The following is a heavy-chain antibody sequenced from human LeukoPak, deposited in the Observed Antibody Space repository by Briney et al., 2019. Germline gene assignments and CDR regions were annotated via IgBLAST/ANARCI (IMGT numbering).Heavy chain of an antibody. D-gene: IGHD3-10*01. J-gene: IGHJ4*02. Sequence: GGSLRLSCAASGFTFSSYAMHWVRQAPGKGLEWVAVISYDGSNKYYADSVKGRFTISRDNSKNTPYLQMNSLRAEDTAVYYCARTRSKARAWFDYWGQGTLVTVSS. CDR1: GFTFSSYA. V-gene: IGHV3-30*04. CDR3: ARTRSKARAWFDY. CDR2: ISYDGSNK.